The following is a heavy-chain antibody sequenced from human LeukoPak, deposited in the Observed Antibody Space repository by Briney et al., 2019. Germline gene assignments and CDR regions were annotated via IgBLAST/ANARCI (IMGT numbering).Heavy chain of an antibody. J-gene: IGHJ4*02. V-gene: IGHV1-46*01. CDR2: INPSGGST. D-gene: IGHD2-2*01. Sequence: ASVKVSRKASGYTFTSYYMHWVRQAPGQGLEWMGIINPSGGSTSYAQKFQGRVTMTRDTSTSTVYMELSSLRSEDTAVYYCARDSPDCSSTSCPLGYWGQGTLVTVSS. CDR3: ARDSPDCSSTSCPLGY. CDR1: GYTFTSYY.